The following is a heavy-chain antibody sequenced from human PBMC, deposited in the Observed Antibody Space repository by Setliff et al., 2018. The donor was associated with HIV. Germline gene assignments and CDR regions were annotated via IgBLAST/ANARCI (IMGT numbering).Heavy chain of an antibody. V-gene: IGHV3-48*01. Sequence: GGSLRLSCAASGFTFSTYTMSWVRQAPGKGLEWVSYISSTSTTIYYADSVKGRFTISRDNAKNSLYLEMNSLRVEDTAVYYCAREDQLLSGDYYYYGMDVWGQGTTVTVSS. CDR3: AREDQLLSGDYYYYGMDV. CDR2: ISSTSTTI. J-gene: IGHJ6*02. CDR1: GFTFSTYT. D-gene: IGHD2-2*01.